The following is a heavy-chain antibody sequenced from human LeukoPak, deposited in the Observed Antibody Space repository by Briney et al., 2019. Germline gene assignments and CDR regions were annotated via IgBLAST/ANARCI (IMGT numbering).Heavy chain of an antibody. Sequence: GGSLRLSCAASGFTFSNYAMSWVRQAPGKGLEWVSAISGSGGSTYYADSVKGRFTISRDNAKNSLYLQMNSLRAEDTAVYYCARDGSPYSSGWYLWGQGTLVTVSS. J-gene: IGHJ4*02. V-gene: IGHV3-23*01. D-gene: IGHD6-19*01. CDR2: ISGSGGST. CDR3: ARDGSPYSSGWYL. CDR1: GFTFSNYA.